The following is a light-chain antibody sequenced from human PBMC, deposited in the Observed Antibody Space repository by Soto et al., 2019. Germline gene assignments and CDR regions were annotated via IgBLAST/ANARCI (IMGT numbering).Light chain of an antibody. V-gene: IGKV3-11*01. Sequence: EIVLTQSPATLSLSPGERATLSCRASQSVSTFLAWYQQKPGQAPRLLIYDASNRATGVPARFSGSGSETDFTLTISSLEPEDFAVYYCQQRDNWPPLSSGGGTRVEI. J-gene: IGKJ4*01. CDR2: DAS. CDR3: QQRDNWPPLS. CDR1: QSVSTF.